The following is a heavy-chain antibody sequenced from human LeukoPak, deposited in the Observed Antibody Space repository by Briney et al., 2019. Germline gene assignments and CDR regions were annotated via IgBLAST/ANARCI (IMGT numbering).Heavy chain of an antibody. V-gene: IGHV3-53*04. CDR3: ARVPAANYYYYGMDV. J-gene: IGHJ6*02. CDR2: IYSGGST. D-gene: IGHD2-2*01. CDR1: GFTFNSYA. Sequence: GGSLRLSCAASGFTFNSYAMGWVRQAPGKGLEWVSVIYSGGSTYYADSVRGRFTISRHNSKNTLYLQMNSLRAEDTAVYYCARVPAANYYYYGMDVWGQGTTVTVSS.